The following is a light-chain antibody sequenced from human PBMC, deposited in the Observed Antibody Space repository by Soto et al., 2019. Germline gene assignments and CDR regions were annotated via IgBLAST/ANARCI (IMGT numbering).Light chain of an antibody. Sequence: DIQMTQSPSTLSASVGDRVTITCRASQSVDTCLAWYQQKPGTAPHLLVYKASSLETGVPSRFSGSGSVTEFALTISSLQPDYFATYYCQQFYRYPWTFGQGTKVEIK. CDR1: QSVDTC. CDR2: KAS. V-gene: IGKV1-5*03. J-gene: IGKJ1*01. CDR3: QQFYRYPWT.